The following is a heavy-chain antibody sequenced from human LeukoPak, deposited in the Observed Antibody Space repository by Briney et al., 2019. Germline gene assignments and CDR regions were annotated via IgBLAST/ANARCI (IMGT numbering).Heavy chain of an antibody. D-gene: IGHD3-10*01. V-gene: IGHV3-23*01. CDR2: ITGSSTWT. CDR1: GFTFGNFG. Sequence: PGGSLRLSCEASGFTFGNFGMTWVRQAPGEGLQWVSGITGSSTWTYYAASVKGRFTVSRDNSQNTLHLQMNSLRVDDTAVYYCARELVSSGTGYFDLWGRGTLVTVSS. J-gene: IGHJ2*01. CDR3: ARELVSSGTGYFDL.